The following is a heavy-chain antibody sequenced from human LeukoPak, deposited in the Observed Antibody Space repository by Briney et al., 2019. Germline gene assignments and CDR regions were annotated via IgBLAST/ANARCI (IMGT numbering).Heavy chain of an antibody. D-gene: IGHD3-22*01. V-gene: IGHV1-46*01. CDR2: INPSGGTT. CDR3: ARGFKGRNDSSGYLFDY. Sequence: ASVKVSCKASGYTFTSYHMHWVRQAPGQGLEWMGIINPSGGTTNYAQKFRGRVTMTRNTSVSTAYMELSSLRSEDTAVYYCARGFKGRNDSSGYLFDYWGQGTLVTISS. CDR1: GYTFTSYH. J-gene: IGHJ4*02.